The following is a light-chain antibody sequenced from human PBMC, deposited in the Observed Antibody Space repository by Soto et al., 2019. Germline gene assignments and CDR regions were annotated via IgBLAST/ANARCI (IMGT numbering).Light chain of an antibody. CDR1: QSVSSSY. Sequence: EIVLTQSPATLSLSPGERATLSCRTSQSVSSSYLAWYQQKPGQAHRLVIYGASSRATGIPDRFSGSGSGTDFTLTISRLEPEDFAVYYCQQYGSSPPITFGQGTRLEI. J-gene: IGKJ5*01. CDR2: GAS. CDR3: QQYGSSPPIT. V-gene: IGKV3-20*01.